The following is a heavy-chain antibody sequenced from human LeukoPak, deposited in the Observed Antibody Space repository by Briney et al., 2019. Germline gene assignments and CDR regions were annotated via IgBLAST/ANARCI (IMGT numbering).Heavy chain of an antibody. CDR2: INPSGGST. Sequence: ASVKVSCRASGYSFSDYGITWVRQAPGQGLEWMGIINPSGGSTSYAQKFQGRVTMTRDTSTSTVYMELSSLRSEDTAVYYCARGALGYFDLWGRGTLVTVSS. J-gene: IGHJ2*01. CDR3: ARGALGYFDL. CDR1: GYSFSDYG. V-gene: IGHV1-46*01.